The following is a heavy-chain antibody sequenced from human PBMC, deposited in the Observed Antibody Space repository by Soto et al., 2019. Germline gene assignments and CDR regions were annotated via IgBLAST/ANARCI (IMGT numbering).Heavy chain of an antibody. CDR2: IIPIFGTA. CDR3: ARDIYCSGGSCYSTLYYYYGMDV. J-gene: IGHJ6*02. Sequence: QVQLVQSGAEVKKPGSSVKVSCKASGGTFSSYAISWVRQAPGQGLEWMGGIIPIFGTANDAQKFQGRVTITADESTSTAYMELSSLRSEDTAVYYCARDIYCSGGSCYSTLYYYYGMDVWGQGTTVTVSS. CDR1: GGTFSSYA. D-gene: IGHD2-15*01. V-gene: IGHV1-69*01.